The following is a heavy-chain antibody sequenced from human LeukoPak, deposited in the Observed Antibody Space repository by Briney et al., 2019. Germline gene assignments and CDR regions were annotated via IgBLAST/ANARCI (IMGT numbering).Heavy chain of an antibody. J-gene: IGHJ4*02. CDR3: ARDSTSNYPDY. D-gene: IGHD2-2*01. V-gene: IGHV3-11*01. Sequence: GGSLRLSYAASGFTFSDYYMSWIRQAPGKGLEWVSYISSSGSTIYYADSVKGRFTISRDNAKNSLYLQMNSLRAEDTAVYYCARDSTSNYPDYWGQGTLVTVSS. CDR2: ISSSGSTI. CDR1: GFTFSDYY.